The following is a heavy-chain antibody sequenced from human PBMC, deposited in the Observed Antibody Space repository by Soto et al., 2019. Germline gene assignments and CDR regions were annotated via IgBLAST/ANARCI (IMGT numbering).Heavy chain of an antibody. CDR2: IYWDDDK. CDR1: GFSLSSTRMA. V-gene: IGHV2-5*02. J-gene: IGHJ4*02. D-gene: IGHD6-19*01. Sequence: QITLKESGPTLVKPTQTLTLTCTLSGFSLSSTRMAVGWLRQPPEKALGWLALIYWDDDKRYSPFLKSRLTITKDTSKNPVVLTMSNMDPVDTARYYCAHIVVAGLGYYFDYWGQGTLVTVSS. CDR3: AHIVVAGLGYYFDY.